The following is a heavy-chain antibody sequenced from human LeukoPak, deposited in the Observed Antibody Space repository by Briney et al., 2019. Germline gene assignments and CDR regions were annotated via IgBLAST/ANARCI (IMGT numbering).Heavy chain of an antibody. CDR2: ISSSGST. D-gene: IGHD1-26*01. CDR3: ARDPYSGNYGDYYYYYMDV. Sequence: PSQTLSLTCTVSGDSISSGDYYWSWIRQPAGKGLEWIGRISSSGSTNYNPSLKSRVTISVDTSKNQFSLKLSSVTAADTAVYYCARDPYSGNYGDYYYYYMDVWGKGTTVTISS. CDR1: GDSISSGDYY. V-gene: IGHV4-61*02. J-gene: IGHJ6*03.